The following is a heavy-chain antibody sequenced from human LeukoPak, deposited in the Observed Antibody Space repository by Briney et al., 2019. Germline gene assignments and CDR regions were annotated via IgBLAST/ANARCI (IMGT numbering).Heavy chain of an antibody. D-gene: IGHD3-3*01. Sequence: GGSLRLSCTASGFTFSSYSMNWVRQAPGKGLEWVGHIKTKTDGWTTDYAAPVKGRITISRDDSKNTVYLQMNSLKTEDTAVYYCTTTHYNFYDLDHWGQGTLVTVSS. CDR3: TTTHYNFYDLDH. CDR1: GFTFSSYS. V-gene: IGHV3-15*01. CDR2: IKTKTDGWTT. J-gene: IGHJ4*02.